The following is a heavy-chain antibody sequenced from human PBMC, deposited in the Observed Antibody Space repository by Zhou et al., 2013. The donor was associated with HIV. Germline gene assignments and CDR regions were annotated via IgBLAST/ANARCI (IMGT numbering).Heavy chain of an antibody. CDR2: INSDGTVT. J-gene: IGHJ4*02. CDR1: GFTFSLHW. D-gene: IGHD3-10*01. Sequence: VQLVESGGDFVQPGGSLRISCAASGFTFSLHWMHWVRQAPGKGLVWVSRINSDGTVTTYADSVKGRFTISRDNAKNTLYLQMNSLSTEDTAVYYCVRGSRGVAGIDYWGQGTLVPVSS. V-gene: IGHV3-74*02. CDR3: VRGSRGVAGIDY.